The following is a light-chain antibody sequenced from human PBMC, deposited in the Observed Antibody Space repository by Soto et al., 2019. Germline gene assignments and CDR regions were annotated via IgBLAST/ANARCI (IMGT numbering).Light chain of an antibody. V-gene: IGKV1-9*01. CDR3: QQVNSYPIT. CDR2: IAS. Sequence: DIQITQSPSSLSASVGDRVTITFQASQDINKNLAWYQQKPGRAPKLLIYIASTLQSGVPSRFSGSYSGTEFTLTITSLQPEDFATYYCQQVNSYPITFGQGTRLEIK. J-gene: IGKJ5*01. CDR1: QDINKN.